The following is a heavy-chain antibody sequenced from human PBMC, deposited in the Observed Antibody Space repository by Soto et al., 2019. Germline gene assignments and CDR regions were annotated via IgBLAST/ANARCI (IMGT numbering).Heavy chain of an antibody. CDR1: GYDVSRHA. Sequence: ASVKVSGKTSGYDVSRHAIQWVRQAPGQRLEWWGLINAGNGKTKYSQLFQGRVTCTRDTSASTAYMELSGPRCEDTGAVYCVRDKPEYYHVSGNSHVGDVFDIWGQGTMVTVSS. J-gene: IGHJ3*02. CDR2: INAGNGKT. V-gene: IGHV1-3*01. D-gene: IGHD3-22*01. CDR3: VRDKPEYYHVSGNSHVGDVFDI.